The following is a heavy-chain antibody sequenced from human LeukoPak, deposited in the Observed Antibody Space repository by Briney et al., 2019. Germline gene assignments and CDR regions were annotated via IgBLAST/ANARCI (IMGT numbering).Heavy chain of an antibody. Sequence: GGSLRLSCAASGFTVSSNYMSWVRQAPGKGLEWVSVIYSGGSTYYADSVKGRFTISRDDSKNTLYLQMNSLRAEDTAVYYCARGPSYSGSYHRDFDYWGQGTLVTVSS. CDR2: IYSGGST. J-gene: IGHJ4*02. D-gene: IGHD1-26*01. CDR3: ARGPSYSGSYHRDFDY. V-gene: IGHV3-53*01. CDR1: GFTVSSNY.